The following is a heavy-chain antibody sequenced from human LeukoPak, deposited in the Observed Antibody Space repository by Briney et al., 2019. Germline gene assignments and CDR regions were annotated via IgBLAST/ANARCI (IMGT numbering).Heavy chain of an antibody. CDR3: ARDHPRGYSYGSDY. CDR2: ISAYNGNT. V-gene: IGHV1-18*04. J-gene: IGHJ4*02. CDR1: GYTFTSYY. D-gene: IGHD5-18*01. Sequence: ASVKVSCKASGYTFTSYYMHWVRQAPGQGLEWMGWISAYNGNTNYAQMLQGRVTLTTDTSTTTAYMELRSLRSDDTAVYYCARDHPRGYSYGSDYWGQGALVTVSS.